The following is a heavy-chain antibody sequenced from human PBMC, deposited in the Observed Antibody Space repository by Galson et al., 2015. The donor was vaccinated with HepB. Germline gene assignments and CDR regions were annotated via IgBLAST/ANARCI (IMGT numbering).Heavy chain of an antibody. J-gene: IGHJ6*02. CDR3: TTGGPPYYYGSGSRSPYYYYYGMDV. D-gene: IGHD3-10*01. CDR2: IKSKTDGGTT. V-gene: IGHV3-15*01. Sequence: SLRLSCAASGFTFSNAWMSWVRQAPGKGLEWVGRIKSKTDGGTTDYAAPVKGRFTISRDDSKNTLYLQMNSLKTEDTAVYYCTTGGPPYYYGSGSRSPYYYYYGMDVWGQGTTVTVSS. CDR1: GFTFSNAW.